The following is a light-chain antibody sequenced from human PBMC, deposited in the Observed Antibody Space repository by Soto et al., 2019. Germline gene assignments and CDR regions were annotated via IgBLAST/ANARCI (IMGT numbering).Light chain of an antibody. J-gene: IGLJ2*01. Sequence: QSALTQPPSASGSPGKSVTFSSTGTSIDVGNYNYFSWYQQHPGKAPKLLLYEVTKRPSGVPDRLYGSKSDNTASLTVSRLQAEDEADYYCISYAGSENLVVGGGTKVTVL. V-gene: IGLV2-8*01. CDR1: SIDVGNYNY. CDR3: ISYAGSENLV. CDR2: EVT.